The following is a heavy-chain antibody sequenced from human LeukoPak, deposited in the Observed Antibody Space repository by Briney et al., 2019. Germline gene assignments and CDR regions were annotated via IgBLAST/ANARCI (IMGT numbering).Heavy chain of an antibody. D-gene: IGHD3-3*01. Sequence: GGSLRLSCAASGFTFSNAWMSWVRQAPGKGLEWVSVIYSGGSTYYADSVKGRFTISRDNSKNTLYLQMNSLRAEDTAVYYCARAYYDFWSGHPYYFDYWGQGTLVTVSS. CDR1: GFTFSNAW. J-gene: IGHJ4*02. V-gene: IGHV3-53*01. CDR3: ARAYYDFWSGHPYYFDY. CDR2: IYSGGST.